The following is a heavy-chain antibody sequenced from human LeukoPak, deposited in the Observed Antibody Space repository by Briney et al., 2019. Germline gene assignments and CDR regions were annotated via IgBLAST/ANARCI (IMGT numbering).Heavy chain of an antibody. CDR3: ARDGGDRFDP. V-gene: IGHV4-59*01. D-gene: IGHD2-21*01. J-gene: IGHJ5*02. CDR2: IYYSGST. Sequence: TSETLSLTCTVSGGSISSYHWSWIRQPPGKGLEWIGYIYYSGSTNYNPSLKSRVTISVDTSKNQFSLKLSSVTAADTAVYYCARDGGDRFDPWGQGTLVTVSS. CDR1: GGSISSYH.